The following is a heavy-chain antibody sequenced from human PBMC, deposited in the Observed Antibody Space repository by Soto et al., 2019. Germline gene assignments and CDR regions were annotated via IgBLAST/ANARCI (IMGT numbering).Heavy chain of an antibody. CDR1: GFVFSGYW. D-gene: IGHD6-13*01. J-gene: IGHJ4*02. CDR2: IKDDGSDQ. V-gene: IGHV3-7*03. Sequence: PGGSLRLSCAASGFVFSGYWMSWVRQSPGKGLEWVANIKDDGSDQKIVDSVRGRFAISRDNDKNLLFLQMDSLRVEDTAVYYCARGIALINWGQGTPVTVSS. CDR3: ARGIALIN.